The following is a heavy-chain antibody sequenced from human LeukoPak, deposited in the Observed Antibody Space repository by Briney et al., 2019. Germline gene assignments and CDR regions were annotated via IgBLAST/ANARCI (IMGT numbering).Heavy chain of an antibody. Sequence: GGSLRLSCAASGFTFSSYGMHWVRQAPGKGLEWVAFIRYDGSNKYYADSVKGRFTISRDNAKNSLYLQMNSLRAEDTAVYYCARDPQLTYYYDSSGYGLDYWGQGTLVTVSS. CDR3: ARDPQLTYYYDSSGYGLDY. CDR2: IRYDGSNK. D-gene: IGHD3-22*01. J-gene: IGHJ4*02. CDR1: GFTFSSYG. V-gene: IGHV3-30*02.